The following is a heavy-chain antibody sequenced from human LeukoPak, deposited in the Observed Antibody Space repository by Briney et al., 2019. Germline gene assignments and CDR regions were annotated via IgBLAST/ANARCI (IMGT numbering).Heavy chain of an antibody. CDR1: GDSVSSNSAA. J-gene: IGHJ4*02. V-gene: IGHV6-1*01. CDR2: TYYRSRWYT. CDR3: ARLGSGSNY. D-gene: IGHD3-10*01. Sequence: SQTLSLTCAISGDSVSSNSAAWIWIRQSPSRGLEWLGRTYYRSRWYTEYAVSVKSRITINPDTSKNQFSLQLSSVNPEDTAVYYCARLGSGSNYWGQGTLVTVSS.